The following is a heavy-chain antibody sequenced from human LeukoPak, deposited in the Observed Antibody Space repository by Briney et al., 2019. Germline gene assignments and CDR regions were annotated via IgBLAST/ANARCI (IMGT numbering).Heavy chain of an antibody. CDR2: INPSGGTT. J-gene: IGHJ4*02. Sequence: ASVKVSCKASGYTFTHYYIHWVRQAPGQGLEWMGKINPSGGTTDYAQKFQGGVTLTRDTSTSTVYMELSSLRSEDTAVYYCARSPYTYGSLFYLDNWGQGTLVTVSS. V-gene: IGHV1-46*01. CDR3: ARSPYTYGSLFYLDN. CDR1: GYTFTHYY. D-gene: IGHD5-18*01.